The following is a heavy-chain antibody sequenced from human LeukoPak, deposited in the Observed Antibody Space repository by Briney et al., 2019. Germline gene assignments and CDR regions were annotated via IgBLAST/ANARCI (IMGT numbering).Heavy chain of an antibody. D-gene: IGHD1-7*01. Sequence: ASVKVSCKLSGKSLSQMSIHWVRQPPGKGHECMAGFDPEDGEPVYAQTFEGRFTLTEDTSAATAYMELRSLRSDDTAVYYCATGFNWNYGECIWGQGTLVTVSS. CDR2: FDPEDGEP. CDR1: GKSLSQMS. J-gene: IGHJ4*02. CDR3: ATGFNWNYGECI. V-gene: IGHV1-24*01.